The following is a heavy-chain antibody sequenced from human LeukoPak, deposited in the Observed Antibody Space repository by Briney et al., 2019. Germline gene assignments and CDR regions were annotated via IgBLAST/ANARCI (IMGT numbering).Heavy chain of an antibody. CDR3: APRGDIEHSYVYGKWFAP. CDR2: INHSGST. Sequence: SETLSLTCAVYGGSFSGYYWSWIRQPPGKGLEWIGEINHSGSTNYNASLKSRVTISVDTSKNQFSLRLSSVTAADTAVYYCAPRGDIEHSYVYGKWFAPWGQGPRVTVPS. D-gene: IGHD5-18*01. J-gene: IGHJ5*02. CDR1: GGSFSGYY. V-gene: IGHV4-34*01.